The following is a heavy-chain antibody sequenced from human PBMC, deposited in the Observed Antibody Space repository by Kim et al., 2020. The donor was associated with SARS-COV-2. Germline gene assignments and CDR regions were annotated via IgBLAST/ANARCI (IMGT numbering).Heavy chain of an antibody. J-gene: IGHJ4*02. V-gene: IGHV5-51*01. CDR3: ASAYSSSWYYFDY. D-gene: IGHD6-13*01. Sequence: YSPSVQGQVTISADKSISTAYLQWSSLKASDTAMYYCASAYSSSWYYFDYWGQGTLVTVSS.